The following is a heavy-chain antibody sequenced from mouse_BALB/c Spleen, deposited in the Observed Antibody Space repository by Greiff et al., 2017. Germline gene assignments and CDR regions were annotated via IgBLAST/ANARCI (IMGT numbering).Heavy chain of an antibody. V-gene: IGHV14-3*02. CDR1: GFNIKDTY. CDR2: IDPANGNT. D-gene: IGHD1-1*01. CDR3: ARTTVEDAMDY. Sequence: VQLKESGAELVKPGASVKLSCTASGFNIKDTYMHWVKQRPEQGLEWIGRIDPANGNTKYDPKFQGKATITADTSSNTAYLQLSSLTSEDTAVYYCARTTVEDAMDYWGQGTSVTVSS. J-gene: IGHJ4*01.